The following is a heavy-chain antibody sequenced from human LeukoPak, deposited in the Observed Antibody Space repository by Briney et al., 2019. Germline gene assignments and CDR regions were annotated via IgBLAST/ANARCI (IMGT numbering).Heavy chain of an antibody. CDR1: GFTFSSYW. CDR3: ARLICIAAAGIFWSDP. Sequence: AGGSLRLSCAASGFTFSSYWMSWVRQAPGKGLEWVANIKQDGSEKYYVDSVKGRFTISRDNAKNSLYLQMNSLRAEDTAVYYCARLICIAAAGIFWSDPWGQGSLVTVSS. J-gene: IGHJ5*02. D-gene: IGHD6-13*01. V-gene: IGHV3-7*01. CDR2: IKQDGSEK.